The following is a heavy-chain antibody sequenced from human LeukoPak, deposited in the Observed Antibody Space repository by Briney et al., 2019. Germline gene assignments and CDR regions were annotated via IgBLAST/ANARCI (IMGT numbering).Heavy chain of an antibody. CDR1: GYTFTSYD. Sequence: ASVNVSCKASGYTFTSYDINWVRQATGQGLEWMGWMNPNSGNTDYAQKFQGRFTITINTSISTAYMELSSLRSEDTAVYYCARAFGGHDEWYYFDYWGQGTLVTVSS. J-gene: IGHJ4*02. V-gene: IGHV1-8*03. CDR3: ARAFGGHDEWYYFDY. D-gene: IGHD5-12*01. CDR2: MNPNSGNT.